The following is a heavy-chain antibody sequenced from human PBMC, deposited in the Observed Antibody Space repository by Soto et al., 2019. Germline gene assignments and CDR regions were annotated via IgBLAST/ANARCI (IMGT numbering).Heavy chain of an antibody. D-gene: IGHD6-6*01. J-gene: IGHJ5*02. CDR3: AKDRRRSSIAARPGWFDP. CDR2: ISGSGGST. Sequence: GGSLRLSCAGSGFTFSSYSMSWVRQAPGKGLERVSAISGSGGSTYYADSVKGRFTISRDNSKNTLYLQMNSLRAEDTAVYYCAKDRRRSSIAARPGWFDPWGQGTLVTVSS. V-gene: IGHV3-23*01. CDR1: GFTFSSYS.